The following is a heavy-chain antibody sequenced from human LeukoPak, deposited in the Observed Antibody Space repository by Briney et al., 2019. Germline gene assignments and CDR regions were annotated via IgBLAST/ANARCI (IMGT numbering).Heavy chain of an antibody. CDR1: GFTFSSYA. J-gene: IGHJ4*02. Sequence: GGSLRLSCAASGFTFSSYAMHWVRQAPGKGLEWVAVISYDGSNKYYADSVKGRFTISRDNSKNTLYLQMNSLRAEDTAVYYCARGGAYSYGGLGYWGQGTLVTVSS. CDR3: ARGGAYSYGGLGY. CDR2: ISYDGSNK. V-gene: IGHV3-30-3*01. D-gene: IGHD5-18*01.